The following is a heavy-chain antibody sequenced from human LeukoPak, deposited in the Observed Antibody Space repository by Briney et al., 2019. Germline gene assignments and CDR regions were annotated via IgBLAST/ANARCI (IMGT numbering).Heavy chain of an antibody. D-gene: IGHD2/OR15-2a*01. J-gene: IGHJ5*02. CDR1: GDSISSSTYY. V-gene: IGHV4-39*01. CDR2: IYYSGTT. CDR3: ARRAVIPNYNWFDP. Sequence: SETLSLTCTVSGDSISSSTYYCAWIRQPPGKGLEWIGSIYYSGTTYYNPSLKSRVTISVDTSKNQFSLKLSSVTAADTAVYYCARRAVIPNYNWFDPWGQGTLVTVS.